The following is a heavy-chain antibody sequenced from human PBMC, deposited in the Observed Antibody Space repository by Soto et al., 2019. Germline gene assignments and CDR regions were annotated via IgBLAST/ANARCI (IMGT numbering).Heavy chain of an antibody. D-gene: IGHD2-2*01. V-gene: IGHV3-21*01. CDR2: ISSSSSYI. Sequence: EVQLVESGGGLVKPGGSLRLSCAASGFTFSSYSMNWVRQAPGKGLEWVSSISSSSSYIYYVDSVKGRFTISRDNAKNSLYLQMNSLRAEDTAVYYCARDRSSTSFYGMDVWGQGTTVTVSS. CDR1: GFTFSSYS. CDR3: ARDRSSTSFYGMDV. J-gene: IGHJ6*02.